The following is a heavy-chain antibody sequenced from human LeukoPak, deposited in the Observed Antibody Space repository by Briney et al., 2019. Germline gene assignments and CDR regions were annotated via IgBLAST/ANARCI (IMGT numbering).Heavy chain of an antibody. CDR2: IYSSGST. V-gene: IGHV3-53*01. D-gene: IGHD2-15*01. J-gene: IGHJ6*02. Sequence: GGSLRLSCAASGFTVSSNYMSWVRQAPGKGLEWVSVIYSSGSTYYADSVKGRFTISRDNSKNTLYLQMNSLRAEDTAVYYCARGVVVAATRPDGMDVWGQGTTVTVSS. CDR3: ARGVVVAATRPDGMDV. CDR1: GFTVSSNY.